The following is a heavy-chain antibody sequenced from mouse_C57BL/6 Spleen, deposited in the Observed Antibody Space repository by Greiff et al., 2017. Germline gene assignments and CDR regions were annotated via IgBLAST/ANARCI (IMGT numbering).Heavy chain of an antibody. CDR1: GYTFTSYW. CDR3: ARKDGSGYWYLDV. J-gene: IGHJ1*03. Sequence: VQLQQPGAELVRPGSSVKLSCKASGYTFTSYWMHWVKQRPIQGLEWIGNIDPSDSETHYNQKFKDKATLTVGKSSSTAYMQLSSLTSEDSAVYYCARKDGSGYWYLDVWGTGTTVTVSS. V-gene: IGHV1-52*01. CDR2: IDPSDSET. D-gene: IGHD1-1*01.